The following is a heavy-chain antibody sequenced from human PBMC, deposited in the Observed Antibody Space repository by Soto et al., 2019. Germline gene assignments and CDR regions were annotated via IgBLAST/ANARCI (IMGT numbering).Heavy chain of an antibody. Sequence: LSLACTVSGASISSGVDDCSGIRQHPGKGLEWIGYIYYSGITYYNPSLKSRDTISVDTSKNQFSLKLSSVTAAATAVYYCARERPDRGGTLGPWGQGTLVTVSS. J-gene: IGHJ5*02. D-gene: IGHD3-10*01. CDR1: GASISSGVDD. V-gene: IGHV4-31*03. CDR2: IYYSGIT. CDR3: ARERPDRGGTLGP.